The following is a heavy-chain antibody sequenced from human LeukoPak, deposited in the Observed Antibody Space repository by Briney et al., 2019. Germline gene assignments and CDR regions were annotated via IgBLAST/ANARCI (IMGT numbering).Heavy chain of an antibody. V-gene: IGHV4-61*05. D-gene: IGHD6-13*01. Sequence: SETLSLTCTVSNGSISSTTYYWSWIRQSPGKGLEWIGYIYHGGNTVYSPSLKSRVTISVDTSKTQVSLKLTSVTAADTAVYYCAAAAGINFDYWGQGTLVTVSS. CDR2: IYHGGNT. J-gene: IGHJ4*02. CDR3: AAAAGINFDY. CDR1: NGSISSTTYY.